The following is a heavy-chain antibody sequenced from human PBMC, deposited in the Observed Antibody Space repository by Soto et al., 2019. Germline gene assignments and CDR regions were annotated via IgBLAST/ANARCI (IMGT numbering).Heavy chain of an antibody. Sequence: GASVKVSCKASGYTFTSYGISWVRQAPGQGLEWMGWISAYNGNTNYAQNLQGRVTMTTDTSTSTAHMELRSLRSDDTAEYYCARVLGFFSFFGGGYYMVSFYWGKGPRVTVPS. CDR3: ARVLGFFSFFGGGYYMVSFY. V-gene: IGHV1-18*01. CDR2: ISAYNGNT. D-gene: IGHD3-3*01. CDR1: GYTFTSYG. J-gene: IGHJ4*02.